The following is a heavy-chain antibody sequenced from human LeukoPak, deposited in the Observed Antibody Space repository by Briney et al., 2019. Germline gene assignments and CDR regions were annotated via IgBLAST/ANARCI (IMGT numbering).Heavy chain of an antibody. J-gene: IGHJ4*02. D-gene: IGHD3-10*01. Sequence: ASVKVSCKASGYTFTSYDINWVRQATGQGLEWMGWMNPNSGNTGYAQKFQGRVTMTRNTSISTAYVELSSLRSEDTAVYYCARVTMVRGGPGGYWGQGTLVTVSS. CDR1: GYTFTSYD. CDR2: MNPNSGNT. CDR3: ARVTMVRGGPGGY. V-gene: IGHV1-8*01.